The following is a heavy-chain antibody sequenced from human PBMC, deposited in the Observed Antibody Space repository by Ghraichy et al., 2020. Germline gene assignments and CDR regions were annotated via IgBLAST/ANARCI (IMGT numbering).Heavy chain of an antibody. V-gene: IGHV4-30-2*01. CDR2: IYHSGST. Sequence: SETLSLTCAVSGGSISSGAYSWNWIRQPPGKGLEWIGYIYHSGSTYYNPSLKSRVTILVDRFKNQFSLKLSSATAADTAVYYCARGRGSAYYSGRLQFDSWGQGTRVTVSS. CDR3: ARGRGSAYYSGRLQFDS. D-gene: IGHD3-22*01. J-gene: IGHJ4*02. CDR1: GGSISSGAYS.